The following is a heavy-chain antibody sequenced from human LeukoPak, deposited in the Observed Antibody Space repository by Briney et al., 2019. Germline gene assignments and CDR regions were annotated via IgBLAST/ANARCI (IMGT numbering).Heavy chain of an antibody. CDR2: IYSGGST. Sequence: PGGSLRLSCTASGFTFGDYAMSWFRQAPGKGLEWVSVIYSGGSTYYADSVKGRFTISRDNSKNTLYLQMNSLRAEDTAVYYCARDGSGYSNFDYWGQGTLVTVSS. D-gene: IGHD3-22*01. CDR3: ARDGSGYSNFDY. V-gene: IGHV3-53*01. CDR1: GFTFGDYA. J-gene: IGHJ4*02.